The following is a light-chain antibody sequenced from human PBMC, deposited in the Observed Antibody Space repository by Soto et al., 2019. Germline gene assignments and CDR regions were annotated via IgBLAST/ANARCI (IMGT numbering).Light chain of an antibody. CDR3: NSYTRSNNPVL. J-gene: IGLJ2*01. V-gene: IGLV2-14*01. CDR2: DVT. CDR1: SSDVGAYNY. Sequence: QSALTQPASVSGSPGQAITISCTGTSSDVGAYNYVSWYQQHPGKAPKLMIYDVTNRPSGVSNRFSGAKSGNTASLTISGLQPEDEADYYCNSYTRSNNPVLFGGGTKL.